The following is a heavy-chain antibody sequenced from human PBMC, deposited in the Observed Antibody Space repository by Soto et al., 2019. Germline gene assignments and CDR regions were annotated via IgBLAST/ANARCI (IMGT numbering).Heavy chain of an antibody. CDR1: GGSFSSDSFI. CDR3: ARDHKWDGMDV. D-gene: IGHD1-26*01. Sequence: TLSLACSVSGGSFSSDSFIWSWVRQFPGKGLEWVGYINYSGTTYYNPSLRSRITMSVDTSKKQFSLNLSSVTAADTAVYYCARDHKWDGMDVWGQGTTVT. CDR2: INYSGTT. V-gene: IGHV4-31*03. J-gene: IGHJ6*02.